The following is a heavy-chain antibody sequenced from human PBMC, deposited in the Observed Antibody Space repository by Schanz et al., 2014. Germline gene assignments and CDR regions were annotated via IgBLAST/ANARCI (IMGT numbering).Heavy chain of an antibody. V-gene: IGHV3-48*04. J-gene: IGHJ2*01. Sequence: EEQLLESGGALVQPGGSLRLSCAASGFSFSNYALVWVRQPPGKGLEWLSYISRDGTTSYYADSVKGRFTISRDNAKNSLYLEMNSLIAEDTAVYYCPREMGSALLRYFDLWGRGTLVTVSS. CDR3: PREMGSALLRYFDL. CDR1: GFSFSNYA. CDR2: ISRDGTTS. D-gene: IGHD1-26*01.